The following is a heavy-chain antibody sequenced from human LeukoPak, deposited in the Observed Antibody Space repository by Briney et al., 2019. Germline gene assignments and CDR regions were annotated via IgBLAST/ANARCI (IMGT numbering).Heavy chain of an antibody. D-gene: IGHD6-19*01. CDR1: GYSISSGYY. V-gene: IGHV4-38-2*01. Sequence: SETLSLTCAVSGYSISSGYYWGWIRQPPGKGLEWIGSIYHSGSTYYNPSLKSRVTISVDTSKNQFSLKLSSVTAADTAVYYCARALAVAGFDYWGQGTLVTVSS. J-gene: IGHJ4*02. CDR2: IYHSGST. CDR3: ARALAVAGFDY.